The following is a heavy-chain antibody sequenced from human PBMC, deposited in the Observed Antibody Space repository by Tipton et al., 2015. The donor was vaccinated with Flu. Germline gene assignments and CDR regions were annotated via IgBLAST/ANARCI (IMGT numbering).Heavy chain of an antibody. J-gene: IGHJ4*02. CDR2: ISTSGSS. V-gene: IGHV4-38-2*01. CDR3: ARIQFSDYGNYYFDY. D-gene: IGHD4/OR15-4a*01. CDR1: GYSISSGYY. Sequence: TLSLTCVVSGYSISSGYYWGWIRQPPGKGLEWVGRISTSGSSNYNPSLKSRVYMSTDTSKNQFSLKVTSVTAADTAVYYCARIQFSDYGNYYFDYWGQGTLVTVSS.